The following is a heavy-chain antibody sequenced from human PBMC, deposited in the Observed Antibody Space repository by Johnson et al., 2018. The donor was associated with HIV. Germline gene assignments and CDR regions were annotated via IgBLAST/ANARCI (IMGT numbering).Heavy chain of an antibody. CDR1: GFTFSSYA. CDR2: ISFDGYLK. J-gene: IGHJ3*01. CDR3: YCTDRVGAGSESTCTFDA. V-gene: IGHV3-30*04. Sequence: QVQLVESGGGVVQPGRSLRLSCAASGFTFSSYAMHWVRQAPGKGLEWVAVISFDGYLKKYADSVKGRFTISRDNSKNTLYLHMTSLRQDDTGVSWCYCTDRVGAGSESTCTFDAWGQGTLVTVSS. D-gene: IGHD3-10*01.